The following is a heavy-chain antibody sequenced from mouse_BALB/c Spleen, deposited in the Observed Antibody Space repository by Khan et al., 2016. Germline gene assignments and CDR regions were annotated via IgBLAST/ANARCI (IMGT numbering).Heavy chain of an antibody. J-gene: IGHJ1*01. CDR2: IDPANGNT. CDR3: ANWDWYFDG. Sequence: VQLQQPGAELVKPGASVKLSCTASGFNIKDTYMHWVKQRPEQGLEWIGRIDPANGNTKYDPKFQGKATITADTSSNTAYLQLSSLTSEDTAVYYCANWDWYFDGWCAGTTVTVSS. CDR1: GFNIKDTY. D-gene: IGHD4-1*01. V-gene: IGHV14-3*02.